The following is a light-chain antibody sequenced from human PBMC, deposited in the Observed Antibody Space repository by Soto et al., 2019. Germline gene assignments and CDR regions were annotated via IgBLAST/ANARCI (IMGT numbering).Light chain of an antibody. CDR2: SNN. J-gene: IGLJ2*01. CDR1: SSNIGSNT. CDR3: VAWDDSLNGYVV. Sequence: QSVLTQPPSASGTPGQRVTISCSGSSSNIGSNTVNWYQQLPGTAPKLVIYSNNQQPSGVPDRFSGSKSGTSASLAISGLQSEDEADYYCVAWDDSLNGYVVFGGGTKVTVL. V-gene: IGLV1-44*01.